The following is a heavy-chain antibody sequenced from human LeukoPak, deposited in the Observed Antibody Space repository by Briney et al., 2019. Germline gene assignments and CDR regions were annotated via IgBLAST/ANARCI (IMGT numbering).Heavy chain of an antibody. CDR1: GFTFSSYG. D-gene: IGHD1-14*01. V-gene: IGHV3-30*18. CDR3: AKQEIGTTWSVGY. Sequence: GGALRLSCAASGFTFSSYGLHWVRPAPGPGLGWVAVISFDGSHEYYADSVKGRFTISRDTSKNTLYLQMNSLRAEDTAVYYCAKQEIGTTWSVGYWGQGTLVTVSS. CDR2: ISFDGSHE. J-gene: IGHJ4*02.